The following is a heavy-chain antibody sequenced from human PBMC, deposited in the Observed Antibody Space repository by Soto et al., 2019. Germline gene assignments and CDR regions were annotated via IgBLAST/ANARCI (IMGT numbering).Heavy chain of an antibody. J-gene: IGHJ4*02. V-gene: IGHV3-30-3*01. Sequence: QVQLVESGGGGVQPGRSLRLSCAASGFRFSSFGIHWVRQAPGKGLEWVAVISYDGSKKYYADSMKGRCTISRDNSKNTLYMQLNSLREEDTAVYYCARETPLAPNTFDYWCRGTLVTVSS. CDR2: ISYDGSKK. CDR3: ARETPLAPNTFDY. CDR1: GFRFSSFG. D-gene: IGHD6-6*01.